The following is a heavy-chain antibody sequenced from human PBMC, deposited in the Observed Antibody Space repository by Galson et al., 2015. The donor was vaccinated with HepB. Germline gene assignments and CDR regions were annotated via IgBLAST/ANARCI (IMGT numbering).Heavy chain of an antibody. J-gene: IGHJ4*02. CDR2: IYSGGCT. CDR1: GFTVSSNY. D-gene: IGHD3-10*01. CDR3: ARDHPHSGCDY. V-gene: IGHV3-53*01. Sequence: SLRLSCAASGFTVSSNYMSWVRQAPGKGLEWVSVIYSGGCTYYADSVKGRFTISGDNSKNTLYLQMNSLRAEDTAVYYCARDHPHSGCDYWGQGTLVTVSS.